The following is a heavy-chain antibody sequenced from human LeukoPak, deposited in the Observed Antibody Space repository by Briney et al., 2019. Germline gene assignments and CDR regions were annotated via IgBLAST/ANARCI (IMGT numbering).Heavy chain of an antibody. Sequence: GGSLRLSCAASGFTFDDYTMHWVRQAPGKGLEWVSLISWDGGSTYYADSVKGRFTISRDNAKNSLYLQMNSLRAEDTAVYYCARDPITMVRGVCDYWGQGTLVTVSS. CDR2: ISWDGGST. V-gene: IGHV3-43*01. CDR3: ARDPITMVRGVCDY. CDR1: GFTFDDYT. J-gene: IGHJ4*02. D-gene: IGHD3-10*01.